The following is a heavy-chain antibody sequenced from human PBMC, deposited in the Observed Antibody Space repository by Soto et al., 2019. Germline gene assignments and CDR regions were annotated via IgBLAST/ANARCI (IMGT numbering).Heavy chain of an antibody. D-gene: IGHD3-10*01. V-gene: IGHV3-23*01. CDR3: AKSRSGNFYRSFDP. CDR2: ISGSTTGT. CDR1: GFTFSSYA. Sequence: PGGSLRLSCAASGFTFSSYAMSWVRQAPGKGLEWVSAISGSTTGTYYADSVKGRFTISRDNSRNTLYLQMNSLRAEDTAVYYCAKSRSGNFYRSFDPWGQGTLVTVSS. J-gene: IGHJ5*02.